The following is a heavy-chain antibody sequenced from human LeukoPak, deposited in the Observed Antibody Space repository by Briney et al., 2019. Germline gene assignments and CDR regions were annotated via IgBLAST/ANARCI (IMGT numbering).Heavy chain of an antibody. Sequence: SETLSLTCIVSGGSISPYYWSWIRQPAGKELECVGYIKYSVTTNYNPSLTSRVTISVDQSKNQFSLKLSSVTAADTAVYYCARHEVKYGSGTYPLGTWGQGTLVTVSS. CDR3: ARHEVKYGSGTYPLGT. D-gene: IGHD3-10*01. J-gene: IGHJ5*02. CDR1: GGSISPYY. V-gene: IGHV4-59*08. CDR2: IKYSVTT.